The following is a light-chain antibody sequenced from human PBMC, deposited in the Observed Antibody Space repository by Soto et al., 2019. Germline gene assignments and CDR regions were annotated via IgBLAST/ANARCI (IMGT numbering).Light chain of an antibody. CDR2: GAS. V-gene: IGKV3-20*01. Sequence: EIVLTQSPGTLSLSPGERATLSCRASQSVSSSYLAWYQQKPGQAPRLLIYGASRRATGIPDRFSGSGSGTDFTLTISRLEPEDFAVDYCQQYGSSFYTFGQGTKVEI. CDR3: QQYGSSFYT. J-gene: IGKJ2*01. CDR1: QSVSSSY.